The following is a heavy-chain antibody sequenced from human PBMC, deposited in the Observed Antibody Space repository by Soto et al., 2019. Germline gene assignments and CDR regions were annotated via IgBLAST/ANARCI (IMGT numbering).Heavy chain of an antibody. V-gene: IGHV3-33*01. CDR3: ARNGGIVGATTLDY. J-gene: IGHJ4*02. D-gene: IGHD1-26*01. CDR1: GFTFNTYG. CDR2: LWYDGSNK. Sequence: QVQLVEAGGGVVQPGTSLRLSCAASGFTFNTYGMVWVRQAPGKGLEWVADLWYDGSNKHYGDSVTGRFTISRDNSKNTLYLQMNSLRAEDTAISFCARNGGIVGATTLDYWGQGTLVTVSS.